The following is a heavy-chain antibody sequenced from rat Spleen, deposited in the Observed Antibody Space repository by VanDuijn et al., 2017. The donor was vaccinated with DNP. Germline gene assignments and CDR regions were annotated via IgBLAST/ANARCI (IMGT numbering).Heavy chain of an antibody. CDR2: INQDGSTI. CDR3: VRERTGVDY. D-gene: IGHD1-4*01. J-gene: IGHJ2*01. Sequence: EVKLVESGGGMVQPGRSLKLSCAASGFNFNDYWMGWVRQAPGKGLKWIGEINQDGSTIKVRPSLKDKLIISRDNDQNTLYLQMSKLGAEDTAIYYCVRERTGVDYLGQGVIVTVSS. V-gene: IGHV4-2*01. CDR1: GFNFNDYW.